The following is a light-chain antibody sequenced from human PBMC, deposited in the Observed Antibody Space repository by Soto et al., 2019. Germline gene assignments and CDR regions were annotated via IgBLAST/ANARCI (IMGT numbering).Light chain of an antibody. J-gene: IGKJ1*01. Sequence: ENVLTQSPATLSLSPGEGATLSCRASQSINTYLAWYQQKPGQAPRLLIYDASKRATGIPARFSGSGSGTNFTLTISSLEPEDSAVYYCQQYVSSPRTFGQGTKVDIK. CDR3: QQYVSSPRT. CDR2: DAS. CDR1: QSINTY. V-gene: IGKV3-20*01.